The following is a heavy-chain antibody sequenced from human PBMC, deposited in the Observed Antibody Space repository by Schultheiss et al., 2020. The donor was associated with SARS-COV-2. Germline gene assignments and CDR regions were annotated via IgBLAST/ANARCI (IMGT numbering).Heavy chain of an antibody. D-gene: IGHD6-19*01. Sequence: GGSLRLSCAASGFTFSSYGMHWVRQAPGKGLEWVAVISYNGSNKYYADSVKGRFTISRDNSKNTLYLQMNSLRAEDTAVYYCARDRDEQWLVYFDYWGQGTLVTVSS. V-gene: IGHV3-30*03. CDR3: ARDRDEQWLVYFDY. CDR2: ISYNGSNK. CDR1: GFTFSSYG. J-gene: IGHJ4*02.